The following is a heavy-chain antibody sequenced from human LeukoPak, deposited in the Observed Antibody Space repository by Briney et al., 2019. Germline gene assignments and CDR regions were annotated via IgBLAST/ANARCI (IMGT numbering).Heavy chain of an antibody. CDR3: ARDSGITIFGVVTAPDY. CDR2: VRYDGRDK. CDR1: GFTFSSYG. D-gene: IGHD3-3*01. V-gene: IGHV3-30*02. Sequence: RGGSLRLSCAASGFTFSSYGMHWVRQAPGKGLEWVAFVRYDGRDKNYADSVKGRFTICRDNSKNTLYLQMNSLRAEDTAVYYCARDSGITIFGVVTAPDYWGQGTLVTVSS. J-gene: IGHJ4*02.